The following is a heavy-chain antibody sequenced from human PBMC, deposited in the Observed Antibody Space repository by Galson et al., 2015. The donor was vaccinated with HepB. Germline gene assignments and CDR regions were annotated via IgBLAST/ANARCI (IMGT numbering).Heavy chain of an antibody. D-gene: IGHD3-9*01. J-gene: IGHJ4*02. CDR2: IRRRPEGGTT. CDR1: GFNFGDYG. CDR3: ARVVTTFMYYFDF. Sequence: SLRLSCAVFGFNFGDYGVGWFRQAPGKGLEWVGFIRRRPEGGTTEYAASVKGRFAISADDSESIAYLQMNSLKAEDTAVYFCARVVTTFMYYFDFWGQGALVTVSS. V-gene: IGHV3-49*03.